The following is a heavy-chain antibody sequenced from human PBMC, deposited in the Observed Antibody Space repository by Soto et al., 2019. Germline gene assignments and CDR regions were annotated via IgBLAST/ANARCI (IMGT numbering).Heavy chain of an antibody. Sequence: ASVKVSCKASGYTFTGYYMHWVRQAPGQGLEWMGWINPNSGGTNYAQKFQGWVTMTRDTSISTAYMELSRLRSDDTAVYYCATANGGQLVPFDYWGQGTLVTVSS. CDR1: GYTFTGYY. J-gene: IGHJ4*02. D-gene: IGHD6-6*01. CDR2: INPNSGGT. V-gene: IGHV1-2*04. CDR3: ATANGGQLVPFDY.